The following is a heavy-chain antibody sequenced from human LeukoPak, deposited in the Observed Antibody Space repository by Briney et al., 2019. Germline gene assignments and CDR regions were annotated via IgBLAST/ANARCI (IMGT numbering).Heavy chain of an antibody. J-gene: IGHJ4*02. CDR3: AKEGRSLQTY. V-gene: IGHV3-7*03. CDR2: IKEDGTET. Sequence: QLWGSLRLSCAASGFMFSSNWMSLVRLAPGKGLEWVANIKEDGTETYYVDSVKGRFTISRDNAKNSLYLQMNSLRVEDTAVYYCAKEGRSLQTYWGQGTLVTVSS. D-gene: IGHD5-24*01. CDR1: GFMFSSNW.